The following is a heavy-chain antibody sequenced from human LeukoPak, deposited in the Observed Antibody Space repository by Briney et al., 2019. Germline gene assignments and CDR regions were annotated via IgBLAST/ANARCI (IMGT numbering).Heavy chain of an antibody. CDR2: IYYSGST. CDR3: ARDSGQGVDY. J-gene: IGHJ4*02. Sequence: PSETLSLTCTVSGDSISSSSYYWGWIRQPPGKGLEWIGSIYYSGSTYYNPSLKSRVTISVDTSKNQFSLKLSSVTAADTAVYYCARDSGQGVDYWGQGTLVTVSS. V-gene: IGHV4-39*07. D-gene: IGHD1-1*01. CDR1: GDSISSSSYY.